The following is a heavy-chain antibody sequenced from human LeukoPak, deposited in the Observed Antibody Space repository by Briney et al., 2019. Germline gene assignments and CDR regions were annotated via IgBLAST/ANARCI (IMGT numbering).Heavy chain of an antibody. D-gene: IGHD6-13*01. CDR1: GSSLDNYA. CDR2: ISRSSLAI. Sequence: GGSLRLSCEASGSSLDNYAMSWVRQAPGKGLEYIAYISRSSLAINYAESVRGRFIVSRDNARNSLYLQMNGLRADDTAVYHRAGDPSVGSTWYYYVDVWGKGTTVTVSS. V-gene: IGHV3-48*04. J-gene: IGHJ6*03. CDR3: AGDPSVGSTWYYYVDV.